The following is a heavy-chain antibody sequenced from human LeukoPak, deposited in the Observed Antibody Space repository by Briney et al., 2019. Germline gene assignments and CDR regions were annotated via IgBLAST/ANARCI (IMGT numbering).Heavy chain of an antibody. CDR1: GGSISSYY. D-gene: IGHD4-17*01. J-gene: IGHJ6*02. CDR2: IYTSGST. CDR3: AREGPYGDYVPTYYYYYGMDV. V-gene: IGHV4-4*07. Sequence: PSETLSLTCTVSGGSISSYYWSWIRQPAGKGLEWIGRIYTSGSTNYNPSLKSRVTMSVDTSKNQFSLKLSSVTAADTAVYYCAREGPYGDYVPTYYYYYGMDVWGQGTTVTVSS.